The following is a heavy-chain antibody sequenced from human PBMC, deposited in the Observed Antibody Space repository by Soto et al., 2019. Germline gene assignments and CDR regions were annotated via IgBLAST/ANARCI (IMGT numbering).Heavy chain of an antibody. CDR1: GFTFSSYS. V-gene: IGHV3-48*01. Sequence: EVQLVESGGGLVQPGGSLRLSCAASGFTFSSYSMNWVRQAPGKGLEWVSYISSSSSTIYYADSVKGRFTISRDNANNSLYLQMNSLRAEDTAVYYCARARAVSSTGAFDIWGQGTMVTVSS. CDR2: ISSSSSTI. CDR3: ARARAVSSTGAFDI. J-gene: IGHJ3*02. D-gene: IGHD4-17*01.